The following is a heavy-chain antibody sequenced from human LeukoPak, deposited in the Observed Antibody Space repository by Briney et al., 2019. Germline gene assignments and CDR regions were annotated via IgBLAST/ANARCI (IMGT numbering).Heavy chain of an antibody. CDR1: GGSISSYY. D-gene: IGHD3-10*01. J-gene: IGHJ4*02. CDR2: IYYNGTT. CDR3: ARERTGFGECDS. Sequence: SETLSLTCTVSGGSISSYYWSWIRQPPGKGLDWIGYIYYNGTTNYNPSLKSRVTISLDTSKKQLSLKLSSVTAADTAVYYCARERTGFGECDSWGQGTLVTVSS. V-gene: IGHV4-59*01.